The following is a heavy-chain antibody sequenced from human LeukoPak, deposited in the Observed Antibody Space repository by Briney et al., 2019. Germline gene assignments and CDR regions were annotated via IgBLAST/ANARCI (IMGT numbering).Heavy chain of an antibody. J-gene: IGHJ6*02. Sequence: ASVKVSCTASGYTFTSYYMHWVRQAPGQGLEWMGIINPSGGSTSYAQKFQGRVTMTRDTSTSTVYMELSSLRSEDTAVYYCARGGATYDFSLYGMDVWGQGTTVTVSS. V-gene: IGHV1-46*01. D-gene: IGHD3-3*01. CDR2: INPSGGST. CDR3: ARGGATYDFSLYGMDV. CDR1: GYTFTSYY.